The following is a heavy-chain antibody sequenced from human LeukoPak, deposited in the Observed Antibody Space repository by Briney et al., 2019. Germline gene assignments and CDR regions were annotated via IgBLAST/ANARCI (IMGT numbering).Heavy chain of an antibody. J-gene: IGHJ5*02. CDR1: GFTFSSYG. CDR3: AKDPINYDYSPNWFDP. CDR2: ISSSGSMI. V-gene: IGHV3-23*01. D-gene: IGHD4-11*01. Sequence: GGSLRLSCGASGFTFSSYGMSWVRQAPGKGLEWISYISSSGSMIYYADSVKGRFTISRDNSKNTLYLQMNSLRAEDTAVYYCAKDPINYDYSPNWFDPWGQGTLVTVSS.